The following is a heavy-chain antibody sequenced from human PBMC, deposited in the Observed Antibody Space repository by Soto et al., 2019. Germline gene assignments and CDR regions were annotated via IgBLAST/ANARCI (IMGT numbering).Heavy chain of an antibody. Sequence: AAVKVSCKASGFTFTSPAVQWVRQARGQRLEWVGWIVVGSGNTNYAQKVQERVTITRDMYTSTAYMELSSLRSEDTAVYYCAAAPSGYSYGLFDYWGQGTLVTVSS. J-gene: IGHJ4*02. CDR2: IVVGSGNT. CDR3: AAAPSGYSYGLFDY. V-gene: IGHV1-58*01. D-gene: IGHD5-18*01. CDR1: GFTFTSPA.